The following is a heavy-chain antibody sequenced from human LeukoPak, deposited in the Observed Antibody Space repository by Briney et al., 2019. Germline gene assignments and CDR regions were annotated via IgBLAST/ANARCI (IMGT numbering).Heavy chain of an antibody. D-gene: IGHD4-17*01. CDR3: ARDRVYGDYGYFDL. J-gene: IGHJ2*01. CDR1: GGSISSYY. CDR2: IYYSGST. Sequence: SETLSLTCTVSGGSISSYYWSWIRQPPGKGLEWIGYIYYSGSTNYNPSLKSRVTISVDTSKNQFSLKLSSVTAADTAVYYCARDRVYGDYGYFDLWGRGTLVTVSS. V-gene: IGHV4-59*12.